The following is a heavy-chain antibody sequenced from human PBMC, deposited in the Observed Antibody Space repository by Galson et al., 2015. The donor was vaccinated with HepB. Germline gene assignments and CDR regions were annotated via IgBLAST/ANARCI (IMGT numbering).Heavy chain of an antibody. Sequence: ETLSLTCTVSGGSISSSSYYWGWIRQPPGKGLEWIGSIYYSGSTYYNPSLKRRVTISVDTSKNQFSLKLSSVTAADTAVYYCATTSTVATIGYGMDVWGQGTTVTVSS. V-gene: IGHV4-39*01. CDR3: ATTSTVATIGYGMDV. CDR2: IYYSGST. D-gene: IGHD5-12*01. CDR1: GGSISSSSYY. J-gene: IGHJ6*02.